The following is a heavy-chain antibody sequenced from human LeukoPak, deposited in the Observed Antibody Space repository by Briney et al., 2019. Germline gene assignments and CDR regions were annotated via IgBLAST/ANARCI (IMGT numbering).Heavy chain of an antibody. J-gene: IGHJ4*02. Sequence: SETLSLTCTVSGGSISSGSYYGSWIRQPAGKGLEWIGRIYTSGSTNYNPSLKSRVTISVDTSKNQFSLKLSSVTAADTAVYYCASPHYYDSSGSEYWGQGTLVTVSS. CDR1: GGSISSGSYY. CDR2: IYTSGST. CDR3: ASPHYYDSSGSEY. D-gene: IGHD3-22*01. V-gene: IGHV4-61*02.